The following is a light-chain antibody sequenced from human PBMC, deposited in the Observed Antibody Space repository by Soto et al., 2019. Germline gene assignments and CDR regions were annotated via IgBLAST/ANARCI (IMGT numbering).Light chain of an antibody. CDR1: QSVSSSY. CDR2: GAL. J-gene: IGKJ1*01. Sequence: EIVLTQSPGILSLSPGERATLSCRASQSVSSSYLAWYQQKPGQAPRLLIYGALSRATGIPDRFSGSGSGTDFTLTISRLEPEDFAVYYCQQYGSSPWTFGQGTKVEIK. V-gene: IGKV3-20*01. CDR3: QQYGSSPWT.